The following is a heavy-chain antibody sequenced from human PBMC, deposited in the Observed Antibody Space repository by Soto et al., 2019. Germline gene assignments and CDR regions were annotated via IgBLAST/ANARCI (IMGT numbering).Heavy chain of an antibody. CDR2: IWYDGSNK. Sequence: LRLSCAASGFTFSSYGMHWVRQAPGKGLEWVAVIWYDGSNKYYADSVKGRFTISRDNSKNTLYLQMNSLRAEDTAVYYCARVRLVGIAATGTFDIWGQGTMVTV. V-gene: IGHV3-33*01. D-gene: IGHD6-13*01. CDR3: ARVRLVGIAATGTFDI. J-gene: IGHJ3*02. CDR1: GFTFSSYG.